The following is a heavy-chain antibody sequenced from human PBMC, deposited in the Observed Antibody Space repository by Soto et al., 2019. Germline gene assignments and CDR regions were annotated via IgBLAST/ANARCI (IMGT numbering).Heavy chain of an antibody. CDR3: ARVSSSWYYYYYGMDV. D-gene: IGHD6-13*01. J-gene: IGHJ6*02. CDR1: GGSISSYY. Sequence: SSETLYLTCTVSGGSISSYYWSWIRQPPGKGLEWIGYIYYSGSTNYNPSLKSRVTISVDTSKNQFSLKLSSVTAADTAVYYCARVSSSWYYYYYGMDVWGQGTTVTVSS. CDR2: IYYSGST. V-gene: IGHV4-59*01.